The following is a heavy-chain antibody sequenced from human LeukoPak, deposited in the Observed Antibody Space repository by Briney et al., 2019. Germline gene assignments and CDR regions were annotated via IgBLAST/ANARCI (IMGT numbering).Heavy chain of an antibody. CDR1: GGSISSGSYY. V-gene: IGHV4-61*02. Sequence: SETLSLTCTVSGGSISSGSYYWSWIRQPAGKGLEWIGRIYTSGSTNYNPSLKSRVTISVDTSKNQFSLKLSSVTAADTAVYYCARDKRVGATAGFDYWGQGTLVTVSS. D-gene: IGHD1-26*01. CDR3: ARDKRVGATAGFDY. CDR2: IYTSGST. J-gene: IGHJ4*02.